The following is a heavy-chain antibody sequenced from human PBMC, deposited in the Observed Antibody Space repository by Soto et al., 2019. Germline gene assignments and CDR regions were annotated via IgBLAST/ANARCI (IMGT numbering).Heavy chain of an antibody. D-gene: IGHD6-6*01. CDR3: ARGARGSYYYYYGMEV. J-gene: IGHJ6*02. CDR1: GGSISTFY. CDR2: IYYSGIT. Sequence: SETLSLTCTVSGGSISTFYWSWIRQTPEKGLEWIGYIYYSGITDYNPSLKSRVTLSVDTSKNQFSLNLRSVTAADTAVYYCARGARGSYYYYYGMEVWGQGTTVTVSS. V-gene: IGHV4-59*01.